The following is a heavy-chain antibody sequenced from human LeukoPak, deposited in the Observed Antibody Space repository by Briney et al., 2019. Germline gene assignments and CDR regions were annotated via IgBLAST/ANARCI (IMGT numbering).Heavy chain of an antibody. CDR2: IRHDESNK. Sequence: GGSLRLSCAASGFTLSNYGMHWVRQAPGKGLEWVAGIRHDESNKYFTDSVKGRFTISRDSSKNTLYLQMNSLRPEDTAVYYGARLGYGGSGWYFDYWGQGTLVTVSS. J-gene: IGHJ4*02. V-gene: IGHV3-33*01. CDR1: GFTLSNYG. D-gene: IGHD6-19*01. CDR3: ARLGYGGSGWYFDY.